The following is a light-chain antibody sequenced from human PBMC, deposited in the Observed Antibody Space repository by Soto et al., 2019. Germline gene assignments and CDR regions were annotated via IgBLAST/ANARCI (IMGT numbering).Light chain of an antibody. CDR3: QQYNNWPLT. V-gene: IGKV3-15*01. CDR1: QSVSSN. Sequence: EIVMTQSPATLSVSPGERATRSCRASQSVSSNLAWYQQKPGQAPRLLIYGASTRATGIPARFSGSGSGTEFTLTISNLQSEDFAVYYCQQYNNWPLTFGGGTKVEIK. J-gene: IGKJ4*01. CDR2: GAS.